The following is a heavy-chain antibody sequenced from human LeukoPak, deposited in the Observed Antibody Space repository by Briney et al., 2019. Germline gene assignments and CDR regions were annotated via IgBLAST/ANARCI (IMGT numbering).Heavy chain of an antibody. D-gene: IGHD5-18*01. CDR1: GYTFTSYG. Sequence: GASVKVSCKASGYTFTSYGISWVRQAPGQGLEWMGWISAYNGNTNYAQKLQGRVTMTTDTSTSTAYMELRSLRSDDTAVYYCARLRREWNSYGHFDYWGQGTLVTVSS. V-gene: IGHV1-18*04. CDR2: ISAYNGNT. J-gene: IGHJ4*02. CDR3: ARLRREWNSYGHFDY.